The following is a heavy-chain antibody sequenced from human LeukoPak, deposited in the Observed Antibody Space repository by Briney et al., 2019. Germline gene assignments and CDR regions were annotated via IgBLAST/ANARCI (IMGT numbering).Heavy chain of an antibody. Sequence: GGSLTLSCAVSGFTFSSYSMNWVCQAPGKGLEWGSSINSSSSYIYYADSVKGRFTISRDNAKNSLYLQMNSLRAEDTAVYYCARDIPYCDYVGYWGQGTLVTVSS. CDR2: INSSSSYI. V-gene: IGHV3-21*01. CDR1: GFTFSSYS. CDR3: ARDIPYCDYVGY. J-gene: IGHJ4*02. D-gene: IGHD1-26*01.